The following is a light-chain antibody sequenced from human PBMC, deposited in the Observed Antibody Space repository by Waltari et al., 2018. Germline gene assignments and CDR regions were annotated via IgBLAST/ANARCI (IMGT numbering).Light chain of an antibody. CDR1: QDISRG. CDR3: QHGNTFPLT. V-gene: IGKV1-12*01. J-gene: IGKJ4*01. CDR2: DAS. Sequence: DIQMTQSPSSVSASVGDRVIITWRASQDISRGLAWYQQTPGKAPKFLIYDASTLQSGVPSRFRGTGSGTEFTLTISSLQPEDFATYYCQHGNTFPLTFGGGTKVEIK.